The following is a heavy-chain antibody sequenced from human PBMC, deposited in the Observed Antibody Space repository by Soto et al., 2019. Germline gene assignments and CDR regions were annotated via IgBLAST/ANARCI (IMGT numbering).Heavy chain of an antibody. Sequence: GGSLRLSCAASGFTVSSNYMSWVRRAPGKGLEWGSVIYSGGSKYYADPVKGRFTISRDNSKNTLYLQMNSLRAEDTAVYYCARDRAYGSGSYSVYWGQGTLVTVSS. D-gene: IGHD3-10*01. CDR2: IYSGGSK. J-gene: IGHJ4*02. V-gene: IGHV3-53*01. CDR1: GFTVSSNY. CDR3: ARDRAYGSGSYSVY.